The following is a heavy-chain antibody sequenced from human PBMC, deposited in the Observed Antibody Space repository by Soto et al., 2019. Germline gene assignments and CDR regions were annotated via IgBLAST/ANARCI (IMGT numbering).Heavy chain of an antibody. J-gene: IGHJ4*02. D-gene: IGHD3-22*01. Sequence: SETLSLTCTVXXXXXXXCDGWSWVRQTPEKGLEWIGEIYHSGTTNYHPSLKSRVTISQDKSKNQFSLNLTSVTAADTAVYSCVRMSVVGYFDYWGRG. V-gene: IGHV4-4*02. CDR1: XXXXXXCDG. CDR2: IYHSGTT. CDR3: VRMSVVGYFDY.